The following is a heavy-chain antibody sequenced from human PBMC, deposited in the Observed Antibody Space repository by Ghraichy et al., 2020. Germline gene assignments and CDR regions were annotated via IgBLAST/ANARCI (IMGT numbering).Heavy chain of an antibody. V-gene: IGHV3-30*18. Sequence: GGSLRLSCAASGFTFSSYGMHWVRQAPGKGLEWVAVISYDGSNKYYADSVKGRFTISRDNSKNTLYLQMNSLRAEDTAVYYCAKSILWFGELSHPIDYWGQGTLVTVSS. CDR3: AKSILWFGELSHPIDY. CDR1: GFTFSSYG. J-gene: IGHJ4*02. D-gene: IGHD3-10*01. CDR2: ISYDGSNK.